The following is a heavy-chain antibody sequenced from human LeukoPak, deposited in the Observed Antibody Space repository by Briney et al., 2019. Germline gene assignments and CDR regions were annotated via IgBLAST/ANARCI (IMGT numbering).Heavy chain of an antibody. CDR3: ARAGYSRFVDDLDY. CDR2: ISAYNGNT. V-gene: IGHV1-18*01. J-gene: IGHJ4*02. Sequence: GASVKVSCKAPRYIFTNYGINWVRQAPGQGLEWMGWISAYNGNTKYTQKLQDRVTMTTDSSTSTAYMELKTLRSDDTAVYFCARAGYSRFVDDLDYWGQGTLVIVSS. CDR1: RYIFTNYG. D-gene: IGHD1-26*01.